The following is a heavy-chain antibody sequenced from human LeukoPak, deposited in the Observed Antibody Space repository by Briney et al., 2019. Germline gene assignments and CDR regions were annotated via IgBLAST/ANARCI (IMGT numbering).Heavy chain of an antibody. D-gene: IGHD3-3*01. V-gene: IGHV4-4*02. J-gene: IGHJ3*02. CDR1: GGSISSSNW. Sequence: PSGTLSLTCAVSGGSISSSNWWSWVRQPPGKGLEWIGEIYHSGSTNYNPSLKSRVTISVDTSKNQFSLKLSSVTAADTAVYYCATGLEVQTAFDIWGQGTMVTVSS. CDR2: IYHSGST. CDR3: ATGLEVQTAFDI.